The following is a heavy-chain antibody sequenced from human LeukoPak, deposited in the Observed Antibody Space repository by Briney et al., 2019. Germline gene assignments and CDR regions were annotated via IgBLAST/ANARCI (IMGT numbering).Heavy chain of an antibody. D-gene: IGHD3-10*01. CDR3: ARDYYGSGSYYSAY. CDR1: GYTFTSYG. CDR2: INAGNGNT. Sequence: ASVKVSCKASGYTFTSYGMHWVRQAPGQRLEWMGWINAGNGNTKYSQKFQGRVTITRDTSASTAYMELSSLRSEDTAVYYCARDYYGSGSYYSAYWGQGTLVTVSS. V-gene: IGHV1-3*01. J-gene: IGHJ4*02.